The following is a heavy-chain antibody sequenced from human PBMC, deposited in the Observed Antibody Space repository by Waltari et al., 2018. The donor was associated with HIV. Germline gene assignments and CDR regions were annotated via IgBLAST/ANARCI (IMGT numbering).Heavy chain of an antibody. Sequence: QVELQESGPGLVKPSATLSLTCTVSGGSLTSYYWSWIRQSPGLGLEWIGHIYYSGRTTYNPSLKGRVIMSLDTSKNHISLNLRSLSAADTAVYYCARDLVVAAAEGFDPWGQGILVTVSS. D-gene: IGHD2-15*01. CDR3: ARDLVVAAAEGFDP. J-gene: IGHJ5*02. CDR1: GGSLTSYY. V-gene: IGHV4-59*01. CDR2: IYYSGRT.